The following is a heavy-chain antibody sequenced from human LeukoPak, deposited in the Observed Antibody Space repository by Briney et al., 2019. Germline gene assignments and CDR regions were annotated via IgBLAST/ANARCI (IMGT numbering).Heavy chain of an antibody. CDR1: GYTFTGYY. D-gene: IGHD3-22*01. Sequence: GASVTVFCKASGYTFTGYYLHWVRQAPGQGLEWMGWINPNSGGTNYAQKFQGRVTMTRDTSISTAYMELSRLRSDDTAAYYCARERGYYDYWGQGTLVAVSS. CDR2: INPNSGGT. J-gene: IGHJ4*02. CDR3: ARERGYYDY. V-gene: IGHV1-2*02.